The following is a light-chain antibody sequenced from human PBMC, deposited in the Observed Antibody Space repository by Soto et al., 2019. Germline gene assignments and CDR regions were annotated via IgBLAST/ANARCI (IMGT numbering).Light chain of an antibody. CDR3: QQYNSYPRT. V-gene: IGKV1-5*03. CDR1: QSISSW. CDR2: KAS. Sequence: DIQMTQSPSTLSASVGDRVTITCRASQSISSWLAWYQQKPGKAPKLLIYKASSLESGVPSRFSGSGSGTEFPLTISILQPDDFATYYCQQYNSYPRTFGPGTKVEIK. J-gene: IGKJ1*01.